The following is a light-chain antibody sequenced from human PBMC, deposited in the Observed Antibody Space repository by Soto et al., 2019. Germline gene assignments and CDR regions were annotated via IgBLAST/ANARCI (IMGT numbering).Light chain of an antibody. CDR2: GAS. CDR1: QSVSSSY. CDR3: QQRSNWLRT. V-gene: IGKV3D-20*02. Sequence: ILLTQSPGTLSLSPGERATLSCRASQSVSSSYLVWYQQKPGQAPRLLIYGASSRDTGIPDRFSGSGSGTDFTLTISSLEPEDAALYYCQQRSNWLRTFGQGTKVDIK. J-gene: IGKJ1*01.